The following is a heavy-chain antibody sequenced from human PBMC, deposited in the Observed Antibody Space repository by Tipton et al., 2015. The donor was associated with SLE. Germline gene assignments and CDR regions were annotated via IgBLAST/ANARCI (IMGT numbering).Heavy chain of an antibody. CDR2: IYYSEST. Sequence: LVKPSETLSLTCTVSGGSISSYYWSWIRQPPGKGLEWIGYIYYSESTTYNPSLESRATMSLDTPKNQFSLKLNSATAADTAVYYCAKADGVVGGQVPYWYFDLWGRGTLVSVSS. CDR1: GGSISSYY. CDR3: AKADGVVGGQVPYWYFDL. J-gene: IGHJ2*01. V-gene: IGHV4-59*01. D-gene: IGHD1-26*01.